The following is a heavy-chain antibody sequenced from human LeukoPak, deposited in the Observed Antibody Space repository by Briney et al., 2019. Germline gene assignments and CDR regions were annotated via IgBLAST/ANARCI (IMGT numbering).Heavy chain of an antibody. CDR3: ASGRYARYNWFDP. CDR1: GGSISSSSYY. CDR2: IYYSGST. D-gene: IGHD3-16*01. V-gene: IGHV4-39*01. Sequence: SETLSLTCTVSGGSISSSSYYWGWIRQPPVKGLEWIGSIYYSGSTYYNPSLKSRVTISVDTSKNQFSLKLSSVTAADTAVYYCASGRYARYNWFDPWGQGTLVTVSS. J-gene: IGHJ5*02.